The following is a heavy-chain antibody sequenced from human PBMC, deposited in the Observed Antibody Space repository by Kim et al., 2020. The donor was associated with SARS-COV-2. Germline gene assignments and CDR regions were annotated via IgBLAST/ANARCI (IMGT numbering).Heavy chain of an antibody. CDR3: ARPPYNWNDGPGDY. J-gene: IGHJ4*02. D-gene: IGHD1-1*01. Sequence: ADSVKGRFTISRDNSKNTLYLQMNSLRAEDTAVYYCARPPYNWNDGPGDYWGQGTLVTVSS. V-gene: IGHV3-33*01.